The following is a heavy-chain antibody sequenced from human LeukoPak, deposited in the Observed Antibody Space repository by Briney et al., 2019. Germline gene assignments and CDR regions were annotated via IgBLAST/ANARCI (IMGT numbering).Heavy chain of an antibody. J-gene: IGHJ6*03. Sequence: GGSLRLSCTASGFTFRTYTMNWVRQAPGKGLEWVSSISSSGDYKYYADSLKGRFTISRDSAKNSVYLQMTGLTAEDTAIYFCARDSDSSGWLDYYMDVWGKGTTVTISS. CDR3: ARDSDSSGWLDYYMDV. V-gene: IGHV3-21*01. D-gene: IGHD6-19*01. CDR1: GFTFRTYT. CDR2: ISSSGDYK.